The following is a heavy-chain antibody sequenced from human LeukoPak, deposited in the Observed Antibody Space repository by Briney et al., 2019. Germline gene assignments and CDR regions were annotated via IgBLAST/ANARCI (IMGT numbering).Heavy chain of an antibody. CDR2: INPSGGST. CDR3: ARDARSTEYSSSSHWLDP. J-gene: IGHJ5*02. V-gene: IGHV1-46*01. D-gene: IGHD6-6*01. Sequence: ASVKVSCKASGYTFTSYYMHWVRQAPGQGLEWMGIINPSGGSTSYAQKFQGRVTMTRDMSTSTVYMELSSLRSEDTAVYYCARDARSTEYSSSSHWLDPWGQGTLVTVSS. CDR1: GYTFTSYY.